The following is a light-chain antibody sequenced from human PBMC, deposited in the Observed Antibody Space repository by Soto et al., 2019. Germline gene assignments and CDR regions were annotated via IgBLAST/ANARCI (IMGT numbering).Light chain of an antibody. CDR2: DVT. V-gene: IGLV2-11*01. J-gene: IGLJ3*02. Sequence: QSALTQPRSVSGSPGQSVTISCTGTSSDVGGYNYVSWYQHHPGKAPKLMIYDVTKRPSGVPDRLSGSKSGNTASLTISGLQAEDEADYYCCSYAGRYSWVFGGGTKLNVL. CDR3: CSYAGRYSWV. CDR1: SSDVGGYNY.